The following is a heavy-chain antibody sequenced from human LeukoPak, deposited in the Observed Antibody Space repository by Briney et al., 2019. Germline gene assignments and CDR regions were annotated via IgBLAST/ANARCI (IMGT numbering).Heavy chain of an antibody. V-gene: IGHV4-34*01. D-gene: IGHD6-6*01. J-gene: IGHJ4*02. CDR3: ARGLRSSSGISDY. CDR2: INHSGST. CDR1: GGSFSGYY. Sequence: SETLSLTCAVYGGSFSGYYWSWIRQPPGKGLEWIGEINHSGSTNYNPSLKSRVTISVDTSKNRFSLKLSSVTAADTAVYYCARGLRSSSGISDYWGQGTLVTVSS.